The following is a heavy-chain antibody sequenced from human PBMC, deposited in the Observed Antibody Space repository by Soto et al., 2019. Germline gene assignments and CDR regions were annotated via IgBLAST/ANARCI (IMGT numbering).Heavy chain of an antibody. Sequence: SVKVSCKASGGTFSSYAISWVRQAPGQGLEWMGGIIPIFGTANYAQKFQGRVTITADESTSTAYMELSSLRSEDTAVYYCARDTLQYYYDSSGSGPFDYWGQGTLVTVSS. D-gene: IGHD3-22*01. CDR1: GGTFSSYA. CDR2: IIPIFGTA. J-gene: IGHJ4*02. CDR3: ARDTLQYYYDSSGSGPFDY. V-gene: IGHV1-69*13.